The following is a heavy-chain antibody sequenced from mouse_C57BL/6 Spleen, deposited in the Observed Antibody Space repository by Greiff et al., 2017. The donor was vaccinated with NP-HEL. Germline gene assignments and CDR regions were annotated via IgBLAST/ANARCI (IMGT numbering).Heavy chain of an antibody. D-gene: IGHD1-1*01. V-gene: IGHV1-50*01. Sequence: QVQLQQPGAELVKPGASVKLSCKASGYTFTSYWMQWVKQRPGQGLEWIGEIDPSDSYTNYNQKFKGKATLTVDTSSSTAYMQLSSLTSEDSAVYYCASYYYGSSPTDYFDYWGQGTTLTVSS. CDR1: GYTFTSYW. CDR3: ASYYYGSSPTDYFDY. CDR2: IDPSDSYT. J-gene: IGHJ2*01.